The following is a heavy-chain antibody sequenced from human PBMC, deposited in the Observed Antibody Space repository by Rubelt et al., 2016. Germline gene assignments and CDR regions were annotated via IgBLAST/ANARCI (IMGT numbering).Heavy chain of an antibody. V-gene: IGHV1-69*04. CDR2: GIA. J-gene: IGHJ5*02. Sequence: GIANYAQKFQGRVTITADKSTSTAYMELSSLRSEDTAVYYGAGGATVVMVDPWGQGTLVTVSS. D-gene: IGHD4-23*01. CDR3: AGGATVVMVDP.